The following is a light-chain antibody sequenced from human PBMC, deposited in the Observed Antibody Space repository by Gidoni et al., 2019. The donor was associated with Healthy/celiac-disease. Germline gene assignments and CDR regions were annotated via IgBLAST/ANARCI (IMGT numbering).Light chain of an antibody. CDR2: AAS. Sequence: DIQTTQSPSSLSASVGDRVTITCRASQGISNSLAWYQQKPGKAPKLLLYAASRLESGVPSRFSGSGSGTDYTLTISSLQPEDFATYYCQQYYSTLWTFGQGTKVEIK. V-gene: IGKV1-NL1*01. CDR1: QGISNS. J-gene: IGKJ1*01. CDR3: QQYYSTLWT.